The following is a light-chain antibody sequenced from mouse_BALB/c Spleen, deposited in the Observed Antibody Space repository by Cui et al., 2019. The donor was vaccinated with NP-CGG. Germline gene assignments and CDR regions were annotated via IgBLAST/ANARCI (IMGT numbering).Light chain of an antibody. CDR3: ALWYSNHWV. CDR1: TGAVTNSNY. Sequence: QAVVTQESALPTSPGETVTLTCRSSTGAVTNSNYANWVQEKPDHLFTGLIGGTNNRAPGVPARFSGSLIGDKAALTITGAQTEDEAIYFCALWYSNHWVFGGGTKLTVL. V-gene: IGLV1*01. J-gene: IGLJ1*01. CDR2: GTN.